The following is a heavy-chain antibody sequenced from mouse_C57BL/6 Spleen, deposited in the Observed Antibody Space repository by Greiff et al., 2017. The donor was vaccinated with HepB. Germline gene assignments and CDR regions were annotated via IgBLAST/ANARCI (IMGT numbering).Heavy chain of an antibody. CDR3: ARSDYPAWFAY. D-gene: IGHD2-4*01. V-gene: IGHV5-17*01. CDR1: GFTFSDYG. CDR2: ISSGSSTI. J-gene: IGHJ3*01. Sequence: EVMLVESGGGLVKPGGSLKLSCAASGFTFSDYGMHWVRQAPEKGLEWVAYISSGSSTIYYADTVKGRFTISRDNAKNTLFLQMTSLRSEDTAMYYCARSDYPAWFAYWGQGTLVTVSA.